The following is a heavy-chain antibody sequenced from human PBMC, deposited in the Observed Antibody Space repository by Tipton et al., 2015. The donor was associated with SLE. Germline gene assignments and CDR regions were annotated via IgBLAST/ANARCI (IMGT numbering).Heavy chain of an antibody. Sequence: TLSLTCAVSGGSISSSNWWSWVRQPPGKGLEWIAEIYHSGSTNYNPSLKSRVTISVDKSKNQFSLKLRSVTAADTAVYYCARHDYDSNGYYQHYFDYWGQGTLVTVSS. J-gene: IGHJ4*02. CDR3: ARHDYDSNGYYQHYFDY. D-gene: IGHD3-22*01. CDR2: IYHSGST. V-gene: IGHV4-4*02. CDR1: GGSISSSNW.